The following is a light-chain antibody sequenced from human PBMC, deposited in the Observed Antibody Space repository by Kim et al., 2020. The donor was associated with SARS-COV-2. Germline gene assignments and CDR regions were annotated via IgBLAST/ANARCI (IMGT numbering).Light chain of an antibody. Sequence: KTVTISCPRSSGSIASNYGQWYQQRPGSAPTTVIYEDNQRPSGVPDRFSGSIDSSSNSASLTISGLKTEDEADYYCQSYDSSSHWVFGGGTKLTVL. CDR2: EDN. J-gene: IGLJ3*02. CDR3: QSYDSSSHWV. V-gene: IGLV6-57*03. CDR1: SGSIASNY.